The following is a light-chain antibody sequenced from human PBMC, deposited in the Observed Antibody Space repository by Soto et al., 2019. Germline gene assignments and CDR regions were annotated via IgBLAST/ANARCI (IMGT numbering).Light chain of an antibody. V-gene: IGKV1-12*01. CDR2: AAS. Sequence: DIQMTQSPSSVSASVGDSVTITCRASQDISSWLAWYQQKPGKAPNLLIYAASSLQSGVPSRFSGSGSGTDCPLTINSLQPPDIAAYYCQQPNSFPRTFGQGTKVEVK. CDR1: QDISSW. J-gene: IGKJ1*01. CDR3: QQPNSFPRT.